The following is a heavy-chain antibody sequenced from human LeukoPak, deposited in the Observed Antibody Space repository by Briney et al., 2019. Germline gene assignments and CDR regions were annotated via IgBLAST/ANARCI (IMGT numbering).Heavy chain of an antibody. CDR1: GFTFSDYY. V-gene: IGHV3-11*04. CDR2: ISSSGSTI. D-gene: IGHD3-10*01. CDR3: ARDQEAALLWFGELSGDWFDP. J-gene: IGHJ5*02. Sequence: PGGSLRLSCAASGFTFSDYYMSWIRQAPGKGLEWVSYISSSGSTIYYADSVKGRFTISRDNARNSLYLQMNSLRAEDTAVYYCARDQEAALLWFGELSGDWFDPWGQGTLVTVSS.